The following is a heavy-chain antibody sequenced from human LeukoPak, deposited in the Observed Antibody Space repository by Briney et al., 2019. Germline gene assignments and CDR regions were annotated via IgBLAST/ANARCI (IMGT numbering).Heavy chain of an antibody. CDR1: GFTFGDYA. CDR3: TRDPHRITMIVVGGDAFDI. D-gene: IGHD3-22*01. CDR2: IRSKAYGGTT. Sequence: GGSLRLSCTASGFTFGDYAMSWFRQAPGKGLEWVGFIRSKAYGGTTEYAASVKGRFTISRDDSKSIAYLQMNSLKTEDTAVYYCTRDPHRITMIVVGGDAFDIWGQGTMVTVSS. V-gene: IGHV3-49*03. J-gene: IGHJ3*02.